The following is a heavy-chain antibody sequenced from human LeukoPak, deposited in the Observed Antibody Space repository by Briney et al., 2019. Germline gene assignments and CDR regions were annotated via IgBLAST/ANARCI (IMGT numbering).Heavy chain of an antibody. CDR1: GFTFGAYT. CDR3: ARGADHGGSYYPD. D-gene: IGHD3-10*01. J-gene: IGHJ4*02. Sequence: GGSLRLSCAASGFTFGAYTINWVRQAPGKGLEWVSCIFSRSESILYADSVKGRFTISRDNAKNSLYLQMDSLRVEDTAVYYCARGADHGGSYYPDWGQGARVTVSS. V-gene: IGHV3-21*01. CDR2: IFSRSESI.